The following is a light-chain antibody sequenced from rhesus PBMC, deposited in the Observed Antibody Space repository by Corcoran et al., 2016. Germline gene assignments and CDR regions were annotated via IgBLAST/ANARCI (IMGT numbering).Light chain of an antibody. CDR1: QSVSSY. J-gene: IGKJ3*01. V-gene: IGKV3-31*02. CDR3: QETSNLFT. CDR2: CAS. Sequence: IVMTQSPATLSLSPGETATISCRTSQSVSSYLVWYQQKPGQAPRLLIYCASIRATGIPDRFSGSGSVTDFTLTISSLEPEDFAVCYCQETSNLFTFGPGTKLDIK.